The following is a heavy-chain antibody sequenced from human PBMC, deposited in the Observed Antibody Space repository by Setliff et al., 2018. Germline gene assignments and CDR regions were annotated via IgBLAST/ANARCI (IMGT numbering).Heavy chain of an antibody. D-gene: IGHD3-10*01. Sequence: GESLKISCAASGFTFSSYAMSWVRQAPGKGLEWVSAISGSGGSTYYADSVKGRFTISRDNSKNTLYLQMNSLRAEDTAVYYCAKNGFGVVALGVNNWFDTWG. J-gene: IGHJ5*01. V-gene: IGHV3-23*01. CDR3: AKNGFGVVALGVNNWFDT. CDR2: ISGSGGST. CDR1: GFTFSSYA.